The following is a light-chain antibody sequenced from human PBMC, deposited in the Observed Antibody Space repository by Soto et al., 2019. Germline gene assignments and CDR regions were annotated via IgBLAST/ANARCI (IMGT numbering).Light chain of an antibody. J-gene: IGKJ1*01. CDR2: KAS. CDR3: QQYNSYSWT. V-gene: IGKV1-5*03. Sequence: DIQMTQSPSTLSASVGDRVTITCRASQSISSWLAWYQHKPGKAPNLLIYKASSLESGVPSRFSGSGSGTEFTLTVSSLQPDDFATYYCQQYNSYSWTFGQGTKVEIK. CDR1: QSISSW.